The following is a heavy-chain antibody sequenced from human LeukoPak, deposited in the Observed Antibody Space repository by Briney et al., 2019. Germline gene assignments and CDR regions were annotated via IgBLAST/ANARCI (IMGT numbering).Heavy chain of an antibody. J-gene: IGHJ4*02. V-gene: IGHV3-11*01. CDR2: ISSSGSTI. D-gene: IGHD3-22*01. Sequence: PGGSLRLSCAASGFTFSDYYMSWIRQAPGRGLERVSYISSSGSTIYYADSVKGRFTISRDNAKNSLYLQMNSLRAEDTAVYYCAKPRVRDYDSSGYYGYWGQGTLVTVSS. CDR3: AKPRVRDYDSSGYYGY. CDR1: GFTFSDYY.